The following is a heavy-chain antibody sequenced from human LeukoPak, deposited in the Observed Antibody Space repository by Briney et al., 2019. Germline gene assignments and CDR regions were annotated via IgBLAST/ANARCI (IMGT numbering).Heavy chain of an antibody. CDR1: GGSFSGYY. CDR2: INHSGST. CDR3: ARFGDYYDSSGYYSPAFDY. J-gene: IGHJ4*02. V-gene: IGHV4-34*01. Sequence: SETLSLTCAVYGGSFSGYYWSWIRQPPGKGLEWIGEINHSGSTNYNPSLKSRVTISVDTSKNQFSLKLSSVTAADTAVYYCARFGDYYDSSGYYSPAFDYWGQGTLVTVSS. D-gene: IGHD3-22*01.